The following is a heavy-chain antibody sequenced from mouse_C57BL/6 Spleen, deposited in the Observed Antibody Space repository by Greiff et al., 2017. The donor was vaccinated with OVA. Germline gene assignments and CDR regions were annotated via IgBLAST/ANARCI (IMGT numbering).Heavy chain of an antibody. D-gene: IGHD1-1*01. CDR2: IYPGDGDT. J-gene: IGHJ4*01. CDR3: ASPPGYGSGDYAMDY. CDR1: GYAFSSYW. Sequence: VQLQQSGAELVKPGASVKISCKASGYAFSSYWMNWVKQRPGKGLEWIGQIYPGDGDTNYNGKFKGKATLTADKSSSTAYMQLSSLTSEDSAVYFCASPPGYGSGDYAMDYWGQGTSVTVSS. V-gene: IGHV1-80*01.